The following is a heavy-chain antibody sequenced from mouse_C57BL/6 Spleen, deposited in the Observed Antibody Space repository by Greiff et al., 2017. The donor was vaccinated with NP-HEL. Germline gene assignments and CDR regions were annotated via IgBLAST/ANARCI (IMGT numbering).Heavy chain of an antibody. D-gene: IGHD4-1*01. Sequence: EVQLVESGGGLVKPGGSLKLSCAASGFTFSSYAMSWVRQTPEKRLEWVATISDGGSYTYYPDNVKGRFTISRDNAKNNLYLQMSHLKSEDTAMYYCARRGNWEGYFDVWGTGTTVTVSS. CDR3: ARRGNWEGYFDV. CDR2: ISDGGSYT. J-gene: IGHJ1*03. V-gene: IGHV5-4*01. CDR1: GFTFSSYA.